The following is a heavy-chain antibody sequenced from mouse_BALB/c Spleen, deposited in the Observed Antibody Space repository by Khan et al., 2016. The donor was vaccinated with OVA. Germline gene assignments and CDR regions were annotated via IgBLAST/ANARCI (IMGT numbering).Heavy chain of an antibody. Sequence: EVQLKQSGPELVEPGASVKMSCKASGYTFSNYVIHWMKQKPGQGLEWIAYINPYNAGTRYNEKFKGKATLTSDISSTTAYMELNSLTSEDSAVYYCAREASSWDFSFPYWGQGTLVTVSA. V-gene: IGHV1S136*01. CDR1: GYTFSNYV. D-gene: IGHD4-1*01. J-gene: IGHJ3*01. CDR2: INPYNAGT. CDR3: AREASSWDFSFPY.